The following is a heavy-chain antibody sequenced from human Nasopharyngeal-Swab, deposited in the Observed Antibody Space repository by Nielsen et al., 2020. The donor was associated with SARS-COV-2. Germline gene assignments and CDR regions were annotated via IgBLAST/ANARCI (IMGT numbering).Heavy chain of an antibody. CDR1: GGSISSGGYY. CDR3: ARVRQLPSIAAAGPDAPDAFDI. CDR2: IYYSGST. Sequence: SETLSLTCTVSGGSISSGGYYWSWIRQPPGKGLEWIGYIYYSGSTNYNPSLKSRVTISVDKSKNQFSLKLSSVTAADTAVYYCARVRQLPSIAAAGPDAPDAFDIWGQGTMVTVSS. J-gene: IGHJ3*02. D-gene: IGHD6-13*01. V-gene: IGHV4-61*08.